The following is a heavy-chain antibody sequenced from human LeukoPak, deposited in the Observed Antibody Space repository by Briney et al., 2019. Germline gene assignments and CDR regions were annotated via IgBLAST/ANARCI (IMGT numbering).Heavy chain of an antibody. J-gene: IGHJ4*02. CDR1: GFTVSSNY. Sequence: GGSLRLSCAASGFTVSSNYMSWVRQAPGKGLEWVSVIYSGGSTYYADSVKGRFTISRDNSKNTPYLQMNSLRADDTAVYYCARDPDYNDSAWGQGTLVTVSS. D-gene: IGHD3-22*01. V-gene: IGHV3-53*01. CDR3: ARDPDYNDSA. CDR2: IYSGGST.